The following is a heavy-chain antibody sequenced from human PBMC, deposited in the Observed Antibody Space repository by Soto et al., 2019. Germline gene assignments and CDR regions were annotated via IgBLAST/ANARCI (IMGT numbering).Heavy chain of an antibody. V-gene: IGHV1-46*01. CDR2: INPSGGST. CDR3: ARDEGHPISGGVDV. Sequence: SVKVSLTASGCTFTSYYMHWVGQAPGQGLEWMGIINPSGGSTIYAQKFQCRVTMTRDTSTSTVYMELSSLRSEDTAVYYCARDEGHPISGGVDVWGQGTTVTVSS. D-gene: IGHD3-10*01. J-gene: IGHJ6*02. CDR1: GCTFTSYY.